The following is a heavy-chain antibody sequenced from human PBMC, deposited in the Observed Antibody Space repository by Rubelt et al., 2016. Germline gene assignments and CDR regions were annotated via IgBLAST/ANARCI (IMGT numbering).Heavy chain of an antibody. CDR2: ISYDGSNK. V-gene: IGHV3-30*03. CDR3: ARDWDPRPQTIAVAGYFDY. Sequence: VQLVESGGGLVKPGGSLRLSCAASGFTFSSYGMHWVRQAPGKGLEWVAVISYDGSNKYYADSVKGRFTISRDNSKNTLYLQMNSLRAEDTAVYYCARDWDPRPQTIAVAGYFDYWGQGTLVTVSS. D-gene: IGHD6-19*01. J-gene: IGHJ4*02. CDR1: GFTFSSYG.